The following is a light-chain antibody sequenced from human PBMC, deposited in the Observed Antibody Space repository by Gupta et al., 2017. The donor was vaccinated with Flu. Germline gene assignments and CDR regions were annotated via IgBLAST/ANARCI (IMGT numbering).Light chain of an antibody. V-gene: IGKV3-15*01. CDR2: GAS. CDR1: QSVSSN. J-gene: IGKJ4*01. Sequence: EILMTQSPATLSVSPGERATLSSRASQSVSSNLAWFQQRPGQAPRLLIYGASTRATGIPDRFSGSGSGTEFTLTISSLQSEDVAVYYCQQYNNWPPLTFGGGTKVEIK. CDR3: QQYNNWPPLT.